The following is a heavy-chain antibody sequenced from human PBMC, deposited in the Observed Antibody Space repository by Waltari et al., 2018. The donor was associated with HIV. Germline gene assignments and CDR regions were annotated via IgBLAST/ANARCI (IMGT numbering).Heavy chain of an antibody. Sequence: EVLLVESGGGLVQPGGSLRRSCAASGFTFSGYSMNWVRQAPGKGLEWVSYISSTSITIYYADSVKGRFTISRDNANNSLYLQMNSLRAEDTGVYYCASNYDYNGMDVWGQGTTVIVSS. CDR1: GFTFSGYS. V-gene: IGHV3-48*04. CDR2: ISSTSITI. D-gene: IGHD3-22*01. J-gene: IGHJ6*02. CDR3: ASNYDYNGMDV.